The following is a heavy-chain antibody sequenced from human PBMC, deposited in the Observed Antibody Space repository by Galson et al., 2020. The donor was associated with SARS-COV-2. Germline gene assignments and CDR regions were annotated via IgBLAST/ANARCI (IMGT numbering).Heavy chain of an antibody. Sequence: SETLSLTCTVSGGPISSSSYYWGWIRQPPGKGLEWIGSIYYGGHTYYNPSLKSRVTISVDTSKSQFSLKLSSVTAADSAVYFCARQGLMWYFDYWGQGALVTVSS. V-gene: IGHV4-39*01. CDR3: ARQGLMWYFDY. CDR2: IYYGGHT. CDR1: GGPISSSSYY. J-gene: IGHJ4*02. D-gene: IGHD2-8*01.